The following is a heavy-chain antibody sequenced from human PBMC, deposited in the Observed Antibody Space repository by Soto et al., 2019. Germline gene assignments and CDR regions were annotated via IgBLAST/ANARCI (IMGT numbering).Heavy chain of an antibody. D-gene: IGHD5-12*01. Sequence: SETLSLTCTVSGGSISSSSYYWGWIRQPPGKGLEWIGSIYYSGSTYYNPSLKSRVTISVDTSKNQFSLKLSSVTAADTAVYYCARHPSSYILAPLGNYYGMDVGGKGTTVPV. CDR2: IYYSGST. J-gene: IGHJ6*04. CDR1: GGSISSSSYY. V-gene: IGHV4-39*01. CDR3: ARHPSSYILAPLGNYYGMDV.